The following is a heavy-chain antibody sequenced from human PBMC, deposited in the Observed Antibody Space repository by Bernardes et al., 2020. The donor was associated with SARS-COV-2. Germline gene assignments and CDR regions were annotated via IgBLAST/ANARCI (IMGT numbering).Heavy chain of an antibody. V-gene: IGHV1-24*01. CDR2: FDPEDGET. CDR1: GYTLTELS. Sequence: ASVKVSCKVSGYTLTELSMHWVRQAPGKGLEWMGGFDPEDGETIYAQKFQGRVTMTEDTSTDTAYMELSSLRSEDTAVYYCARGVRLGELLPDAFDIWGQGTMVTVSS. D-gene: IGHD3-16*01. CDR3: ARGVRLGELLPDAFDI. J-gene: IGHJ3*02.